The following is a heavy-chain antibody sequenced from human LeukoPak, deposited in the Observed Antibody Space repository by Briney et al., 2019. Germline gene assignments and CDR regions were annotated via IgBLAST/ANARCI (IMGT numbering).Heavy chain of an antibody. D-gene: IGHD3-22*01. V-gene: IGHV3-23*01. CDR1: GFGVSVYY. J-gene: IGHJ4*02. CDR3: AKGSYYDSSGSFYFDY. Sequence: GGSLRLSCAVSGFGVSVYYMTWVRQAPGKGLEWVSGISGSGGSTYYADSMKGRFTISRDNSKNTLYVQVNSLGTEDTAAYYCAKGSYYDSSGSFYFDYWGQGTLVTVSS. CDR2: ISGSGGST.